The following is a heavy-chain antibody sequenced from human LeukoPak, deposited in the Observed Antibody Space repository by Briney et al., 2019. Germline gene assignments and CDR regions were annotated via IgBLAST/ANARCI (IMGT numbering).Heavy chain of an antibody. Sequence: PGGSLRLSCAASGFTVSTNHMSWVRQAPGKGLEWVSIIYGGGSTYYADSVKGRFTISRDISKNTLYLQMNSLRAEDTAVYYCAREILGALGDWGQGSLVTVSS. J-gene: IGHJ4*02. CDR3: AREILGALGD. V-gene: IGHV3-53*01. CDR1: GFTVSTNH. CDR2: IYGGGST. D-gene: IGHD1-26*01.